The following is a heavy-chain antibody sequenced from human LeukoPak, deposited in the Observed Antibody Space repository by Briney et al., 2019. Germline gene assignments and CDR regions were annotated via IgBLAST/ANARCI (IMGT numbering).Heavy chain of an antibody. CDR1: GFTFSSYS. CDR3: ATIWSGYTMAFDY. CDR2: ISSSSSYI. D-gene: IGHD3-3*01. V-gene: IGHV3-21*01. J-gene: IGHJ4*02. Sequence: SGGSLRLSCAASGFTFSSYSMNWVRQAPGKGLEWVSSISSSSSYIYYADSVKGRFTISRDNSKNTLYLQMNSLRAEDTAVYYCATIWSGYTMAFDYWGQGTLVTVSS.